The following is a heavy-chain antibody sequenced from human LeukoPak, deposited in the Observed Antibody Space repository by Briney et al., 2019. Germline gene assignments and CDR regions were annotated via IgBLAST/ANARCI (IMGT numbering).Heavy chain of an antibody. D-gene: IGHD3-3*01. J-gene: IGHJ4*02. CDR3: TTLVYDFWSGYYTRNHFDY. Sequence: GGSLRLSCAASGFTFTNAWMNWVRQAPGKGPEWVGRMKSKRDGGATEYAAPVKGRFTISRDDSKNTLYLQMNSLKTEDTAVYYCTTLVYDFWSGYYTRNHFDYWGQGTLVTVSS. CDR1: GFTFTNAW. V-gene: IGHV3-15*01. CDR2: MKSKRDGGAT.